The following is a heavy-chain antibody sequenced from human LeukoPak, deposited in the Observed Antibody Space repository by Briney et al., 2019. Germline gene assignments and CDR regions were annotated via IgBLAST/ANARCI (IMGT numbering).Heavy chain of an antibody. CDR2: IKEDGSEK. CDR3: ARGYTCGY. V-gene: IGHV3-7*04. J-gene: IGHJ4*02. Sequence: GGSLRLSCAASGFTFSTYAMSWVRQAPGKGLEWVANIKEDGSEKNYADSVKGRFTISRDNAKNSLYLQMNSLRAEDTAVYYCARGYTCGYWGQGTLVIVSS. CDR1: GFTFSTYA. D-gene: IGHD5-18*01.